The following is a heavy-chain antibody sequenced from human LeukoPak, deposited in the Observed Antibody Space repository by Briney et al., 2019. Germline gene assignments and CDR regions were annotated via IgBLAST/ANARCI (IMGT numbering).Heavy chain of an antibody. J-gene: IGHJ4*02. Sequence: PGGSLRLSCAASGFTVSSNYMSWVRQAPGKGLEWVSVIYSGGSTYYADSVKGRFTISRDNSKNTVYLQMNRLRAEDTALYYCAKRGSYYNPIDYWGQGTLVAVSS. D-gene: IGHD1-26*01. CDR3: AKRGSYYNPIDY. CDR1: GFTVSSNY. CDR2: IYSGGST. V-gene: IGHV3-53*01.